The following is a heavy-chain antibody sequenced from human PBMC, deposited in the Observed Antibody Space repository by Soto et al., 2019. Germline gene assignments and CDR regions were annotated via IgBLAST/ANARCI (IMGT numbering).Heavy chain of an antibody. Sequence: SVKVSCKASGYTFTYRYLHWVRQAPGQALEWMGWITPFNGNTNYAQKFQDRVTITRDRSMSTAYMELSSLRSEDTAMYYCASEVAVASWGGEGNYYYYYGMDVWGQGTTVTVSS. CDR2: ITPFNGNT. CDR1: GYTFTYRY. CDR3: ASEVAVASWGGEGNYYYYYGMDV. J-gene: IGHJ6*02. V-gene: IGHV1-45*02. D-gene: IGHD6-19*01.